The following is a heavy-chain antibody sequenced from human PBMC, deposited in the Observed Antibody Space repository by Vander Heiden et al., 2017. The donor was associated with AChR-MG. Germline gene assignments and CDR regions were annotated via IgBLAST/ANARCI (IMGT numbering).Heavy chain of an antibody. CDR3: ARHKGTAAAGTYYYYYGMDV. CDR1: GLPFSSYS. D-gene: IGHD6-13*01. Sequence: EVQLVESGGGLVKPGGSLRLSCAASGLPFSSYSMNWVRQAPGKGLGWVSSISSSSSYIYYADSVKGRFTISRDNAKNSLYLQMNSLRAEDTAVYYCARHKGTAAAGTYYYYYGMDVWGQGTTVTVSS. CDR2: ISSSSSYI. V-gene: IGHV3-21*01. J-gene: IGHJ6*02.